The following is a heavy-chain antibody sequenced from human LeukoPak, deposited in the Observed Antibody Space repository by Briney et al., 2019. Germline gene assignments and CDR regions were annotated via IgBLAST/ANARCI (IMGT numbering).Heavy chain of an antibody. CDR2: IYPGDSDT. CDR3: ARLSQPGYNYGGELLY. J-gene: IGHJ4*02. CDR1: GYSFTSYW. Sequence: GESLKISCKGSGYSFTSYWIGWVRQMPGKGLEWMGIIYPGDSDTRYSPSFQGQVTISADKSISTAYLQWSSLKASDTAMYYCARLSQPGYNYGGELLYWGQGTLVTVSS. D-gene: IGHD5-18*01. V-gene: IGHV5-51*01.